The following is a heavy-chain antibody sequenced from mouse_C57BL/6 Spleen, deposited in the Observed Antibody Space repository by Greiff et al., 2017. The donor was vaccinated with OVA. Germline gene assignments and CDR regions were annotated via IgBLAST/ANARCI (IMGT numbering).Heavy chain of an antibody. CDR1: GYTFTSYW. Sequence: VQLQQPGAELVKPGASVKLSCKASGYTFTSYWMHWVKQRPGRGLEWIGRIDPNSGGTKYNEKFKGKATLTVDKASSTAYMQLSSLTSEESAVYVCAREGLINTGVEDWYFDVWGTGTTVTVSS. D-gene: IGHD1-1*01. CDR2: IDPNSGGT. CDR3: AREGLINTGVEDWYFDV. V-gene: IGHV1-72*01. J-gene: IGHJ1*03.